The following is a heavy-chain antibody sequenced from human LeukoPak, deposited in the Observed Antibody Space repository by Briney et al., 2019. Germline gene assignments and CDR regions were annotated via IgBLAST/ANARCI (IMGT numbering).Heavy chain of an antibody. CDR1: GGSISSYY. CDR2: IYYSGST. CDR3: ARDSLQHDFWSGYYSGYYYYYMDV. Sequence: SETLSLTCTVSGGSISSYYWTWIRQPPGKGLEWLGYIYYSGSTNYNPSLKSRVTISLDTSKNQFSLKLSSVTAADTAVYYCARDSLQHDFWSGYYSGYYYYYMDVWGKGTTVTVSS. J-gene: IGHJ6*03. V-gene: IGHV4-59*01. D-gene: IGHD3-3*01.